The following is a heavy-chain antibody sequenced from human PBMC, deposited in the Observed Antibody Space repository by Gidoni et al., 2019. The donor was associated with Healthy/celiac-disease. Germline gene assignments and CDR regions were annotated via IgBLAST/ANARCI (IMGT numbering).Heavy chain of an antibody. CDR1: GGSISSSRYY. CDR2: IYYSGST. D-gene: IGHD3-3*01. CDR3: ARRYYDFWSGFLDGFDP. V-gene: IGHV4-39*01. J-gene: IGHJ5*02. Sequence: QLQLQESGPGLVKPSETLSLTCTVSGGSISSSRYYWGWIRQPPGKGLEWIGSIYYSGSTYYNPSLKSRVTISVDTSKNQFSLKLSSVTAADTAVYYCARRYYDFWSGFLDGFDPWGQGTLVTVSS.